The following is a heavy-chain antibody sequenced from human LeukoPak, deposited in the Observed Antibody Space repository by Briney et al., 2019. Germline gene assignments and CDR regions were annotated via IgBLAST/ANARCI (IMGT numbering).Heavy chain of an antibody. Sequence: SETLSLTCTVSGGSISSSSYYWGWIRQPPGKGLEGIGSIYYSGSTYYNPSLKSRVTISVDTSKNQFSLKLSSVTAADTAVYYCARESGVGYYYGSGSYSEAHPFDYWGQGTLVTVSS. V-gene: IGHV4-39*07. CDR2: IYYSGST. CDR1: GGSISSSSYY. CDR3: ARESGVGYYYGSGSYSEAHPFDY. J-gene: IGHJ4*02. D-gene: IGHD3-10*01.